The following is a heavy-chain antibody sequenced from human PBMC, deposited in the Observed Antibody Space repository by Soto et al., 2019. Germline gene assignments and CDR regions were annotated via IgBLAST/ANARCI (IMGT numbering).Heavy chain of an antibody. Sequence: QVQLVVSGGGLVKPGGSLRISCAASGFTFSDYYISWIRQAPGKGLEWVSYISSSGSIIYYADSVKGRFTISRYNAKNSLYLQMNRLRAEDTAVYYCALAGYDSNYYAVTPLSAGHFWGQGTLVTVSS. V-gene: IGHV3-11*01. J-gene: IGHJ4*02. D-gene: IGHD4-4*01. CDR1: GFTFSDYY. CDR3: ALAGYDSNYYAVTPLSAGHF. CDR2: ISSSGSII.